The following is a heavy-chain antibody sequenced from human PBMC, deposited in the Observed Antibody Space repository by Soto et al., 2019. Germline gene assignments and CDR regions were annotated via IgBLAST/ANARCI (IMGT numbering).Heavy chain of an antibody. J-gene: IGHJ4*02. CDR1: GFTFSSYA. CDR3: ASRRMVRGVTGEDY. Sequence: EVQLLESGGGLVQPGGSLRLSCAASGFTFSSYAMSWVRQAPGKGLEWVSAISGSGGSTYYADSVKGRFTISRDNSKNTLYLQMNSLRAEDTAVYYCASRRMVRGVTGEDYWGQGTLVTVSS. V-gene: IGHV3-23*01. CDR2: ISGSGGST. D-gene: IGHD3-10*01.